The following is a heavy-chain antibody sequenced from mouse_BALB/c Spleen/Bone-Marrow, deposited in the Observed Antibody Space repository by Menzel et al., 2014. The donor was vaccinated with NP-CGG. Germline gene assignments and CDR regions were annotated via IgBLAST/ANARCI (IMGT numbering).Heavy chain of an antibody. CDR2: IDTSDSYI. Sequence: LVESGDDLVKPGASVKLSCKASGYTFTSYWINWIKQRPGQGLEWIGAIDTSDSYISYNQEFKGKATLTVDESSSTAYMQLSSLTSEDSAVYHCARSDYRYDPLANWGQGTLVTVSA. V-gene: IGHV1-50*01. D-gene: IGHD2-14*01. CDR3: ARSDYRYDPLAN. CDR1: GYTFTSYW. J-gene: IGHJ3*01.